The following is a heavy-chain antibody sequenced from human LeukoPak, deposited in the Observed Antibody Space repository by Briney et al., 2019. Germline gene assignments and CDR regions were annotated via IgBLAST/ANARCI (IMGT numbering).Heavy chain of an antibody. V-gene: IGHV3-21*01. D-gene: IGHD4-23*01. Sequence: GGSLRLSCAASGFTFSHYSINWVRQAPGKGLEWVSSISSSSSYINYADSVKGRFTISRDNAKNSLYLQMNSLRAEDTAVYYCASDPTVASSYWGQGTPVTVSS. CDR3: ASDPTVASSY. CDR1: GFTFSHYS. J-gene: IGHJ4*02. CDR2: ISSSSSYI.